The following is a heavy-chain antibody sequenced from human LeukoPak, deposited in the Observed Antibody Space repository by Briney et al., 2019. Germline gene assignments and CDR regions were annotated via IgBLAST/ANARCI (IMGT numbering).Heavy chain of an antibody. Sequence: PGESLKISCKGSGYSFTSYWIGWVRQVPGKGLEWMGIIYPGDSDTRYSPSFQGQVTISADKSNNTAYLQWSSLKASDTAMYYCARHVGHSYGWGPFDYWGQGTLVTVSS. CDR3: ARHVGHSYGWGPFDY. CDR2: IYPGDSDT. D-gene: IGHD5-18*01. V-gene: IGHV5-51*01. CDR1: GYSFTSYW. J-gene: IGHJ4*02.